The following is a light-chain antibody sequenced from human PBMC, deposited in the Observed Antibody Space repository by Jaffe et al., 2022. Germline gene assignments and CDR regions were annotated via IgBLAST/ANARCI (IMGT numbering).Light chain of an antibody. Sequence: EIVLTQSPGTLSLSPGERATLSCRASQSVNNNYLAWYQQKPGLAPRLLIYDASNRATGIPDRFSGSGSGTDFTLTISRLEPEDFAVYYCQQYDTSPSFTFGPGTKVDVK. J-gene: IGKJ3*01. CDR3: QQYDTSPSFT. CDR1: QSVNNNY. CDR2: DAS. V-gene: IGKV3-20*01.